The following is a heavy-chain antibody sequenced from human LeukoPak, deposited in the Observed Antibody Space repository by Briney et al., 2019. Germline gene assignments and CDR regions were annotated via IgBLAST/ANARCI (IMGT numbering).Heavy chain of an antibody. Sequence: SETLSLTCTVSGGSISSSSYYWGWIRQPPGKGLEWIGSIYYSGSTCYNPSLKSRVTISVDTSRNQFSLKLSSVTAADTAVYYCARNPSYYFDPWGQGTLVTVSS. CDR1: GGSISSSSYY. CDR3: ARNPSYYFDP. J-gene: IGHJ5*02. V-gene: IGHV4-39*07. CDR2: IYYSGST. D-gene: IGHD1-26*01.